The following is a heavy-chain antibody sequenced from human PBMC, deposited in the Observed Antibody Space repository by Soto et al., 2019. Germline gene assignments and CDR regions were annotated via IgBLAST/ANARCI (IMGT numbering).Heavy chain of an antibody. CDR1: GFNFSSYG. Sequence: ESGGGVVQPGRSLRLSCAASGFNFSSYGMHWVRQAPGKGMEWVAVIWSDGSNKYYADSVKGRFTISRDNSKNTLYLQMNSMRAEDTAVSYCAGGFPFDYCGQGTMVTVSS. CDR2: IWSDGSNK. J-gene: IGHJ4*02. V-gene: IGHV3-33*01. CDR3: AGGFPFDY.